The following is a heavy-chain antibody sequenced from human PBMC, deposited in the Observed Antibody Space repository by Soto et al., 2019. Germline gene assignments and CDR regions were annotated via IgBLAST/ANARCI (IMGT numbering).Heavy chain of an antibody. CDR2: ISSTTNYI. CDR3: ARESEDLTSNFDY. J-gene: IGHJ4*02. CDR1: GFTFTIYS. Sequence: GESLKISCAASGFTFTIYSMNWVRQAPGKGLEWVSSISSTTNYIYYADSMKGRFTVSRDNAKNSVYLDMNSLSAEDTAVYYCARESEDLTSNFDYWGQGTLVTVSS. V-gene: IGHV3-21*01.